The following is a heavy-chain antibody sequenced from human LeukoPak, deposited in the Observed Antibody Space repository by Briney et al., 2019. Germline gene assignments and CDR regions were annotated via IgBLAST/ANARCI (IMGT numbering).Heavy chain of an antibody. Sequence: SETLSLTCAVYGGSLSGYYWSWIRQPPGKGLEWIGEINHSGSANYNPSLKSRVTISVDTSKNQFSLKLSSVTAADTAVYYCARGSGYSYGYWGQGTLVTVSS. D-gene: IGHD5-18*01. CDR2: INHSGSA. J-gene: IGHJ4*02. CDR1: GGSLSGYY. V-gene: IGHV4-34*01. CDR3: ARGSGYSYGY.